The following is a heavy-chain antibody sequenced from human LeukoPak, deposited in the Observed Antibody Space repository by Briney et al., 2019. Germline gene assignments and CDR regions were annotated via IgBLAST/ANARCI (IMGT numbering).Heavy chain of an antibody. CDR1: GGSISSYY. D-gene: IGHD3-10*01. J-gene: IGHJ3*02. V-gene: IGHV4-4*07. CDR2: IYTSGST. Sequence: PSETLSLTCTVSGGSISSYYWSWIRQPAGKGLEWIGRIYTSGSTNYNPSLKSRVTMSVDTSKNQFSLKLSSVTAADTAVYYCARAGYYGSRSSLFDIWGQGTMVTVSS. CDR3: ARAGYYGSRSSLFDI.